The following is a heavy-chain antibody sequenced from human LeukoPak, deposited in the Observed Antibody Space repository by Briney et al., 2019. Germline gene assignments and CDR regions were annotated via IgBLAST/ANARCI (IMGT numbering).Heavy chain of an antibody. J-gene: IGHJ4*02. V-gene: IGHV3-33*06. D-gene: IGHD4-23*01. Sequence: PGRSLRLSCAASGFTFSSYGMHRVRQAPGKGLEWVAVIWYDGNNKYYADSVKGRFTISRDNSKNTLYLQMNSLRAEDTAVYYCAKDDYGGNSGMDYWGQGTLVTVSS. CDR1: GFTFSSYG. CDR2: IWYDGNNK. CDR3: AKDDYGGNSGMDY.